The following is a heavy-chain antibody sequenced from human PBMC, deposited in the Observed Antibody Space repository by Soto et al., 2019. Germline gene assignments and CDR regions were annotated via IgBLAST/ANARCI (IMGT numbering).Heavy chain of an antibody. Sequence: SETLSLTCTVSGGSISSYYWSWIRQPPGKGLEWIGYIYYSGSTNYNPSLKGRVTISVDTSKNQFSLKLSSVTAADTAVYYCARDRFGDYGGVDYWGQGTLVTVSS. CDR2: IYYSGST. J-gene: IGHJ4*02. CDR3: ARDRFGDYGGVDY. V-gene: IGHV4-59*01. D-gene: IGHD4-17*01. CDR1: GGSISSYY.